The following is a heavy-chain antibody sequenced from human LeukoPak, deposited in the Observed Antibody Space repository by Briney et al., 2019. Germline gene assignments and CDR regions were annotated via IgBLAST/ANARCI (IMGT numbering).Heavy chain of an antibody. CDR3: ARGSGWYYF. CDR2: IYYSGNT. Sequence: SETLSLTCTVSGGSISSHYWSWVRQPPGKGLEWIGYIYYSGNTNYNPSLKSRVTISVDTSKNQFSLNLTSVTAADTAVYYCARGSGWYYFWGQGTLVTVSS. J-gene: IGHJ4*02. D-gene: IGHD6-19*01. V-gene: IGHV4-59*11. CDR1: GGSISSHY.